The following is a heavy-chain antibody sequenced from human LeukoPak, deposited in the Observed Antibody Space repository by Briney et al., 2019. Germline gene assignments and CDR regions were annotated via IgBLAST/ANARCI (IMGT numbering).Heavy chain of an antibody. V-gene: IGHV4-39*07. D-gene: IGHD3-22*01. J-gene: IGHJ3*02. CDR2: IYYSGST. CDR1: GGSISSSSYY. Sequence: SETLSLTYTVSGGSISSSSYYWGWIRQPPGKGLEWIGSIYYSGSTYYNPSLKSRVTISVDTSKNQFSLKLSSVTAADTAVYYCASYYYYDSSGYALTNAFDIWGQGTMVTVSS. CDR3: ASYYYYDSSGYALTNAFDI.